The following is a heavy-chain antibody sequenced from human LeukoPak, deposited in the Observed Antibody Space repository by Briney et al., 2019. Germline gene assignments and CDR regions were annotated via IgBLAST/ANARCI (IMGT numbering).Heavy chain of an antibody. Sequence: PSETLFLTCTVSGGSISSSSYYWGWIRQPPGKGLEWIGSIYYSGSTYYNPSLKSRVTISVDTSKNQFSLKLSSVTAADTAVYYCARGLRYFDWSFYYFDYWGQGTLVTVSS. CDR3: ARGLRYFDWSFYYFDY. V-gene: IGHV4-39*07. CDR2: IYYSGST. CDR1: GGSISSSSYY. J-gene: IGHJ4*02. D-gene: IGHD3-9*01.